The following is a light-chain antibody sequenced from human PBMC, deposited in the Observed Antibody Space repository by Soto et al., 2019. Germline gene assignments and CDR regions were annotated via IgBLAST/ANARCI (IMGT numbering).Light chain of an antibody. CDR2: LNSDGSH. CDR1: SGHSRYA. CDR3: QTWGTGTVV. V-gene: IGLV4-69*01. Sequence: QPVLTQSPSASASLGASVKLTCTLSSGHSRYAIAWHQQQPEKGPRYLMKLNSDGSHSKGDGIPDRFSGSSSWAERYLTISSLQSEDEADYYCQTWGTGTVVFGGGTKLTVL. J-gene: IGLJ2*01.